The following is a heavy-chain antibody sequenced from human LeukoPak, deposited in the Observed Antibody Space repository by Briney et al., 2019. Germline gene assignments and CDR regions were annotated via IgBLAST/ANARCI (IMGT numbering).Heavy chain of an antibody. Sequence: GGSLRLSCAASGFIFSSYTMNWVRQAPGKGLEWVSSISSSSSYIYFVDSVKGRFTISRDNAKNSLYLQMNSLRAEDTAVYYCARDPYYFDYWGQGTLVTVSS. J-gene: IGHJ4*02. CDR3: ARDPYYFDY. CDR2: ISSSSSYI. V-gene: IGHV3-21*01. CDR1: GFIFSSYT.